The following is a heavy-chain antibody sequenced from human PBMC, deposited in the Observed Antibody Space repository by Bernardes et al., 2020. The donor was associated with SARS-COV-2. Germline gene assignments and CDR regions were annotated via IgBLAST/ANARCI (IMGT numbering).Heavy chain of an antibody. Sequence: GSLRLSCAASGFTFSSYAMSWVRQAPGKGLEWVSTIIDSGGSTDYSDSVKGRFTISRDNSKNTLYLQMNSLRAEDTAVYYCAKDLRWPTGPDGMDVWGQGTTVTVSS. CDR1: GFTFSSYA. V-gene: IGHV3-23*01. CDR2: IIDSGGST. CDR3: AKDLRWPTGPDGMDV. D-gene: IGHD2-21*01. J-gene: IGHJ6*02.